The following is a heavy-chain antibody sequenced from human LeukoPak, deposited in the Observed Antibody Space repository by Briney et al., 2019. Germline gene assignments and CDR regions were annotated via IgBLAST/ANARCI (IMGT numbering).Heavy chain of an antibody. CDR1: DTVNHYH. CDR3: ARELRNIGEYYFDY. J-gene: IGHJ4*02. V-gene: IGHV4-4*07. Sequence: SETVSLTCSVDTVNHYHWNWVRQSAGTGLEWIGRVHTTSGNTFANPSLWGRVTVSIDTTKNEFPLQLTSMTAADTAVYHCARELRNIGEYYFDYWGQGVPVTVSS. CDR2: VHTTSGNT. D-gene: IGHD1-14*01.